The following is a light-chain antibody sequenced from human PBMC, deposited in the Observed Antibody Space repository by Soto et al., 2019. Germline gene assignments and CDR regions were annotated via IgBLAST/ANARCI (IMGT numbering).Light chain of an antibody. Sequence: SYELTQPPSVSVAPGKTARITCGGNNIGSKSVPWYQQKPGQAPVLVIYYDSDRPSGIPERFSGSNSGNTATLTSSRVEAGDEADYYCQVWDSSSDHVVFGGGTKLTVL. CDR2: YDS. CDR3: QVWDSSSDHVV. CDR1: NIGSKS. V-gene: IGLV3-21*04. J-gene: IGLJ2*01.